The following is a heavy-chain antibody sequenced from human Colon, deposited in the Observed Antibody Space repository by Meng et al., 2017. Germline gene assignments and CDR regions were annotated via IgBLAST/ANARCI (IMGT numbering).Heavy chain of an antibody. J-gene: IGHJ4*02. Sequence: QGQLVQSRAEVKKPGASVIVSCKASGYTFSDYYIHWVRQAPGQGLEWMGWIIPSSGGTNYAPKFQGRVTMTRDTSDTTAYMELSGLTSDDTAVYYCARSSPQLDFWGQGTLVTVFS. CDR2: IIPSSGGT. CDR1: GYTFSDYY. CDR3: ARSSPQLDF. V-gene: IGHV1-2*02. D-gene: IGHD2-2*01.